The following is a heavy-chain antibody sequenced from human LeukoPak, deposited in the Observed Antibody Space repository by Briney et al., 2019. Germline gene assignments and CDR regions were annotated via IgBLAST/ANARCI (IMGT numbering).Heavy chain of an antibody. D-gene: IGHD5-18*01. CDR3: TRVVPRMGSYPDY. J-gene: IGHJ4*02. Sequence: GGSLRLSCAASGFTFSSYGMHWVRQAPGKGLEWVAVIWYDGSNKYYADSVKGRFTISRDNAKNSLYLQMNSLRAEDTAVYYCTRVVPRMGSYPDYWGQGTLVTVSS. CDR1: GFTFSSYG. V-gene: IGHV3-33*01. CDR2: IWYDGSNK.